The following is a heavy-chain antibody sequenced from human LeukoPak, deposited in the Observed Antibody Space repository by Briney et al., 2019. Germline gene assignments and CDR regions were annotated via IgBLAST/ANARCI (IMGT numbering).Heavy chain of an antibody. CDR1: GFTFSSYW. CDR3: ARGSGSYPNDAFDI. J-gene: IGHJ3*02. D-gene: IGHD1-26*01. V-gene: IGHV3-74*01. Sequence: PGGSLRLSCAASGFTFSSYWMHWVRQAPGKGLVWVSRINSDGSSTSYADSVKGRFTISRDNAKNSLYLQMNSLRAEDTAVYYCARGSGSYPNDAFDIWGQGTMVTVSS. CDR2: INSDGSST.